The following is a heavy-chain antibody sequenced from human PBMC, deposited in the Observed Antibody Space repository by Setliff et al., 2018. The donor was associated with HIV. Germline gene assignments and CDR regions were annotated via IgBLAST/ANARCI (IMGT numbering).Heavy chain of an antibody. J-gene: IGHJ4*02. D-gene: IGHD3-10*01. Sequence: GASVKVSCKASGGTFSSYVISWVRQAPGQGLEWMGGISAYNGNTNYPQKLQDRVTMTTDTSTSTAYMELRSLRSDDTAVYYCARDGYYYGSGSYSSFDYWGQGTLVTVSS. V-gene: IGHV1-18*01. CDR3: ARDGYYYGSGSYSSFDY. CDR2: ISAYNGNT. CDR1: GGTFSSYV.